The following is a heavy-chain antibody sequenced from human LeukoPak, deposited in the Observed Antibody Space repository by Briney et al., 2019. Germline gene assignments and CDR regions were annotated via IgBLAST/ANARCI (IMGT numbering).Heavy chain of an antibody. CDR1: GGTFTSYA. J-gene: IGHJ4*02. Sequence: SVKVSCKASGGTFTSYAISWVRQAPGQGLEWMGGIIPIFGTANYAQKFQGRVTITADESTSTAYMELSSLRSEDTAVYYCARTDYYDSSIFDYWGQGTLVTVSS. CDR2: IIPIFGTA. V-gene: IGHV1-69*13. CDR3: ARTDYYDSSIFDY. D-gene: IGHD3-22*01.